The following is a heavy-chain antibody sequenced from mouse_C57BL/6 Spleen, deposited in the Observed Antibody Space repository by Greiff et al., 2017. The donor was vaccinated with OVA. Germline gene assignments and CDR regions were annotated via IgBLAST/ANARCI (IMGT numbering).Heavy chain of an antibody. Sequence: QVQLQQSGAELVRPGASVTLSCKASGYTFTDYEMHWVKQTPVHGLEWIGAIDPETGGTAYNQKFKGKAILTADKSSSTAYMELRSLTSEDSAVYYCTRELLPYYAMDYWGQGTSVTVSS. CDR3: TRELLPYYAMDY. CDR1: GYTFTDYE. CDR2: IDPETGGT. D-gene: IGHD2-12*01. J-gene: IGHJ4*01. V-gene: IGHV1-15*01.